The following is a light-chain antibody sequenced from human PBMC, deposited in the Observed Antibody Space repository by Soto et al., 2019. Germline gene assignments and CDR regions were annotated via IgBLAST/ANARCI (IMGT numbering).Light chain of an antibody. V-gene: IGLV1-44*01. CDR1: SSNIGSNT. J-gene: IGLJ2*01. CDR3: AAWDDSLNGHVV. Sequence: QSVLTQPPSASGTPGQRVTIYCSGSSSNIGSNTVNWYQQLPGTAPKLLIYSNNQRPSGVPDRFSGSKSGTSASLAISGLQSEDEADYYCAAWDDSLNGHVVFGGGTKVTVL. CDR2: SNN.